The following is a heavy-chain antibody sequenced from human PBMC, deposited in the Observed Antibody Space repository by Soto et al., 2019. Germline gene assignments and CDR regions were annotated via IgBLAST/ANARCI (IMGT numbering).Heavy chain of an antibody. CDR3: ARASSSSSAADY. CDR2: IYDSESA. Sequence: QVQLQESGPGLVKASQTLSLICSVSGESISSGGYYWSWIRHHPGKGLEWIGYIYDSESAYYNPSLKRRVTISMDTSKNHFARKLSSVTAADTAVYYCARASSSSSAADYWGQGTLITVSS. D-gene: IGHD6-6*01. V-gene: IGHV4-31*03. J-gene: IGHJ4*02. CDR1: GESISSGGYY.